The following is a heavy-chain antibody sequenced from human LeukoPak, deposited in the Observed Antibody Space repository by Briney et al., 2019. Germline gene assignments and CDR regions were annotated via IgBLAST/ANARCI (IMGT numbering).Heavy chain of an antibody. CDR3: ARHRGRYYDSGSYYYFDY. Sequence: SQTLSLTCTVSGGSISSSGYYWGWIRQPPGKGLEWVGSVYYTGSTFYNPSLKSRVTTSVDTSKNHFSLNLSSVTAADTAVYYCARHRGRYYDSGSYYYFDYWGQGTLVTVSS. CDR1: GGSISSSGYY. J-gene: IGHJ4*02. V-gene: IGHV4-39*02. D-gene: IGHD3-10*01. CDR2: VYYTGST.